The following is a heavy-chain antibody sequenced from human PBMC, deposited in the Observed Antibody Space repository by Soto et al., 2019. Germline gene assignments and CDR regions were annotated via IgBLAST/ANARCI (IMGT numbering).Heavy chain of an antibody. CDR1: GFSLSNARMG. D-gene: IGHD6-13*01. CDR3: ARTYRGIAAAGTTEYFQH. CDR2: IFSNDEK. J-gene: IGHJ1*01. V-gene: IGHV2-26*01. Sequence: QVTLKESGPVLVKPTETLTLTCTVSGFSLSNARMGVSWIRQPPGKALEWLAHIFSNDEKSYSTSLKSRLTTSKDHSKRRGVLTMTNMDPVDTATYYCARTYRGIAAAGTTEYFQHWGQGTLVTVSS.